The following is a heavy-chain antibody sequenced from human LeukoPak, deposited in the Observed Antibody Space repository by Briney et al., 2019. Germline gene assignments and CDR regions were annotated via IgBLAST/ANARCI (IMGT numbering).Heavy chain of an antibody. D-gene: IGHD6-13*01. CDR2: IYTSGST. CDR3: ARLGGSSWYFDAFDI. J-gene: IGHJ3*02. V-gene: IGHV4-4*09. CDR1: GGSTSSYY. Sequence: SETLSLTCTVSGGSTSSYYWSWIRQPPGKGLEWIGYIYTSGSTNYNPSLKSRVTISVDTSKNQFSLKLSSVTAADTAVYYCARLGGSSWYFDAFDIWGQGTMVTVSS.